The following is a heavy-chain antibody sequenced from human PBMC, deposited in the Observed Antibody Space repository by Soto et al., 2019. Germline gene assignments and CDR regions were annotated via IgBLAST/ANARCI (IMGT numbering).Heavy chain of an antibody. J-gene: IGHJ4*02. CDR3: AKVSSAWYAGFFDL. CDR2: LSDSGGSI. V-gene: IGHV3-23*01. D-gene: IGHD2-8*01. CDR1: GFTFNRHA. Sequence: AGGSLRLSCTASGFTFNRHAMTWVRQAPGKGLEWVSGLSDSGGSIYYADYVKGRFTISRDNSMNTLNLQMNTLRAEDTAVYYCAKVSSAWYAGFFDLWGQGTLVTVSS.